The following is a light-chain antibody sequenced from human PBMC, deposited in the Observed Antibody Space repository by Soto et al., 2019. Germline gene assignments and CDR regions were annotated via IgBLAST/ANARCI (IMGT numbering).Light chain of an antibody. CDR1: QSVSSY. Sequence: EIVLTQSPATLSLSRGERATLSCRASQSVSSYLAWYQQKPGQAPRLLIYDASNRATGIPARFSGSGSGTVFTLTISRLASEAFAVYYCQQRSNWPYTFGQGTKLEIK. J-gene: IGKJ2*01. CDR3: QQRSNWPYT. CDR2: DAS. V-gene: IGKV3-11*01.